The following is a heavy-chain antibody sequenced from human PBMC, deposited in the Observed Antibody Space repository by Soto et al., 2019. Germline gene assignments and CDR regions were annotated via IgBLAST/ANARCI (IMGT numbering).Heavy chain of an antibody. J-gene: IGHJ4*02. D-gene: IGHD6-19*01. CDR3: ARDGARIGYSSGWYYFDY. CDR2: TYYRSKWYN. CDR1: GDRVSSNSAA. Sequence: KQSQTLSLTCAISGDRVSSNSAAWNWIRQSPSRGLEWLGRTYYRSKWYNDYAVSVKSRITINPDTSKNQFSLQLNSVTPEDTAVYYCARDGARIGYSSGWYYFDYWGQGTLVTVSS. V-gene: IGHV6-1*01.